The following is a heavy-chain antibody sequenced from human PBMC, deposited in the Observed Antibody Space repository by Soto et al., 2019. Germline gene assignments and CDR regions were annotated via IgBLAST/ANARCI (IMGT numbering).Heavy chain of an antibody. CDR3: AKTPPGELVGYFQH. CDR1: GFTFSSYA. J-gene: IGHJ1*01. D-gene: IGHD6-13*01. CDR2: ISGSGGST. V-gene: IGHV3-23*01. Sequence: GGSLRLSCAASGFTFSSYAMSWVRQAPGKGLEWVSAISGSGGSTYYADSVKGRFTIARDNSKNTLYLQMNSLRAEDTAVYDCAKTPPGELVGYFQHWGQGTLVTVSS.